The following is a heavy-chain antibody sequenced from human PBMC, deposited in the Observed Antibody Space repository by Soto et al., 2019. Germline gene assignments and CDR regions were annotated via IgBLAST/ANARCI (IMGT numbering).Heavy chain of an antibody. J-gene: IGHJ4*02. CDR3: VRLIGNSWLDY. Sequence: SQTLSLTCVISGDSVSSNDATWDWIRQSQSRSLEWLGRTYYMSKWYNDYAVSVKSRITINPDTSKNQISLQLNSVTPEDTAVYYCVRLIGNSWLDYWGQGTLVTVSS. D-gene: IGHD6-13*01. V-gene: IGHV6-1*01. CDR2: TYYMSKWYN. CDR1: GDSVSSNDAT.